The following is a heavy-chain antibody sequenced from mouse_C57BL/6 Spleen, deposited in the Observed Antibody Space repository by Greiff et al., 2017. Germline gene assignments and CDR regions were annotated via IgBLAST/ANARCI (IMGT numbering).Heavy chain of an antibody. CDR1: GYTFTDYE. CDR2: IDPETGGT. V-gene: IGHV1-15*01. D-gene: IGHD1-1*01. Sequence: VQLQQSGAELVRPGASVTLSCKASGYTFTDYEMHWVKQTPVHGLEWIGAIDPETGGTAYNQKFKGKAILTADKSSSTAYMGLRSLTSEDSAVYYCTRYDYGSSYAMDYWGQGTSVTVSS. CDR3: TRYDYGSSYAMDY. J-gene: IGHJ4*01.